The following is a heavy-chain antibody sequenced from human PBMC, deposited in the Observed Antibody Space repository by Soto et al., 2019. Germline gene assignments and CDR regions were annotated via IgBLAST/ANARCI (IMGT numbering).Heavy chain of an antibody. J-gene: IGHJ4*02. CDR1: GFTFRSYG. D-gene: IGHD2-2*01. CDR2: ISDTGSSH. CDR3: AKDRGGDCPDNSCYFGADY. V-gene: IGHV3-30*18. Sequence: GGALRLSFVGAGFTFRSYGMHWVRQTPGKGLEWVGVISDTGSSHYYAASVEGRFTISRENSKNTLSLHMDRLRVEDTDVYYCAKDRGGDCPDNSCYFGADYWGQGTPVTVSS.